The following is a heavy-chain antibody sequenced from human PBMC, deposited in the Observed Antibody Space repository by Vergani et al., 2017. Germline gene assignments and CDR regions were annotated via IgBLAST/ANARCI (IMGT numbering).Heavy chain of an antibody. D-gene: IGHD1-26*01. V-gene: IGHV3-30*02. Sequence: QVQLVESGGGVVQPGGSLRLSCAASGFTFSSYGMHWVRQAPGKGLEWVALIRYDGSNKYYADSVKGRFTISRDKSKNTLYLQMNSLRAEDTAVYYCAKDRVGAMYYWGQGTLVTVSS. J-gene: IGHJ4*02. CDR2: IRYDGSNK. CDR1: GFTFSSYG. CDR3: AKDRVGAMYY.